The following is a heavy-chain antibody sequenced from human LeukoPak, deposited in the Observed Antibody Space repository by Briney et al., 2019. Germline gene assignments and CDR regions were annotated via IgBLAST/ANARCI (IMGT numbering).Heavy chain of an antibody. J-gene: IGHJ3*02. CDR1: GYSFTSYW. V-gene: IGHV5-51*01. CDR3: ARPTYYYDSSGYLDAFDI. Sequence: GESLMISCKGSGYSFTSYWIGWVRQMPGKGLEWMGIIYPGDSDTRYSPSFQGQVTISADKSISTAYLQWSSLKASDTAMYSCARPTYYYDSSGYLDAFDIWGQGTMVTVSS. D-gene: IGHD3-22*01. CDR2: IYPGDSDT.